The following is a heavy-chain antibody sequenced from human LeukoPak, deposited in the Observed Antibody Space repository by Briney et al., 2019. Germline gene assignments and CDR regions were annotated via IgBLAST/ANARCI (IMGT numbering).Heavy chain of an antibody. Sequence: ASVKISCKASGYTFTSYDINWVRQATGQGLEWMGWMNPNSGNTGYAQKFQGRVTMTRNTSISTAYMELSSLRSEDTAVYYCARGLPYSMLYDRWGQGTLVTVSS. CDR1: GYTFTSYD. V-gene: IGHV1-8*01. D-gene: IGHD2-15*01. J-gene: IGHJ5*02. CDR3: ARGLPYSMLYDR. CDR2: MNPNSGNT.